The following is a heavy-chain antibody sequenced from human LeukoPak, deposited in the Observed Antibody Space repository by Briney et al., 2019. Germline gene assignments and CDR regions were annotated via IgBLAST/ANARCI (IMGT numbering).Heavy chain of an antibody. CDR1: GYTFTSYG. CDR3: ARGGHIVVVPAAFDEARFDP. J-gene: IGHJ5*02. V-gene: IGHV1-18*01. Sequence: ASVKVSCKASGYTFTSYGISWVRQAPGQGLEWMGWISAYNGNTNYAQKLQGRVTMTTDTSTSTAYMELRSLRSDDTAVYYCARGGHIVVVPAAFDEARFDPWGQGTLVTVSS. CDR2: ISAYNGNT. D-gene: IGHD2-2*01.